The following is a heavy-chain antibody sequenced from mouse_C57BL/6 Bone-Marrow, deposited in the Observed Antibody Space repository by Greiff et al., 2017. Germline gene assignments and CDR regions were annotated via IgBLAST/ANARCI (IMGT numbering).Heavy chain of an antibody. Sequence: QVQLQQPGAELVRPGSSVKLSCKASGYTFTSYWMHWVKQRPIHGLEWIGNIDPSDSETHYNQKFKDKATLTVDKSSSTAYMQLSSLTSEDSAVYYCARGIYDGYYAWFAYWGQGTLVTVAA. J-gene: IGHJ3*01. CDR1: GYTFTSYW. D-gene: IGHD2-3*01. CDR3: ARGIYDGYYAWFAY. CDR2: IDPSDSET. V-gene: IGHV1-52*01.